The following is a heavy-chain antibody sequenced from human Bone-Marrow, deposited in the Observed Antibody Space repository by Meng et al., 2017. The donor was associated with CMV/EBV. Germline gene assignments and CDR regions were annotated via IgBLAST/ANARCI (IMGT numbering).Heavy chain of an antibody. CDR3: ARGIVVVVAAKGWFDP. CDR1: CYPFTGYY. V-gene: IGHV1-2*02. CDR2: ITPNRGGT. D-gene: IGHD2-15*01. J-gene: IGHJ5*02. Sequence: CYPFTGYYRHWVRHAPGQGLEWMGWITPNRGGTNYAQKFPGRVPMTRDTSISTAYMELSRLRSDDTAVYYCARGIVVVVAAKGWFDPWGQGTLVTVSS.